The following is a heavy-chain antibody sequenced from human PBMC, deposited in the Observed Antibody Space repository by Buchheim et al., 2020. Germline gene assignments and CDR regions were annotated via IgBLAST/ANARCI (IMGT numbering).Heavy chain of an antibody. V-gene: IGHV3-30*18. CDR1: GFTFSSYG. CDR3: AKDFAGIAVAYSAFDI. Sequence: QVQLVESGGGVVQPGRSLRLSCAASGFTFSSYGMHWVRQAPGKGLEWVAVISYDGSNKYYADSVKGRFTISRDNSKNTLYLQMNSLRAEDTAVYYCAKDFAGIAVAYSAFDIWGQGTIVTVSS. D-gene: IGHD6-19*01. CDR2: ISYDGSNK. J-gene: IGHJ3*02.